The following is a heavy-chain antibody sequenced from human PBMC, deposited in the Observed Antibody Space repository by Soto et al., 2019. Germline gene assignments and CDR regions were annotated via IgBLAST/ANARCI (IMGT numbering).Heavy chain of an antibody. V-gene: IGHV3-30*18. Sequence: QVQLVESGGGVVQPGRSLRLSCAASGFTFSSYGMNWVRQAPGKGLEWVAVISYDGSNKYYADSVKGRFTISRDNSKNTLYLQMNSLRAEDTAVYYCAKEFLSGYDSPLYYCGQGTLVTVSS. CDR1: GFTFSSYG. CDR3: AKEFLSGYDSPLYY. CDR2: ISYDGSNK. D-gene: IGHD5-12*01. J-gene: IGHJ4*02.